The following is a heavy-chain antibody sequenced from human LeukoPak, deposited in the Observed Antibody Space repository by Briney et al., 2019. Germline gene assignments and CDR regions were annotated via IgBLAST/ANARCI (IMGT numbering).Heavy chain of an antibody. V-gene: IGHV3-74*01. CDR3: ARGLDSSSAIDY. CDR2: INSDGSST. J-gene: IGHJ4*02. CDR1: GFTFSSYW. Sequence: GGSLRHSCAASGFTFSSYWMHWVRQAPGKGLVWVSRINSDGSSTSYADSVKGRFTISRDNAKNTLYLQMNSLRVEDTAVYYCARGLDSSSAIDYWGQGTLVTVPS. D-gene: IGHD6-6*01.